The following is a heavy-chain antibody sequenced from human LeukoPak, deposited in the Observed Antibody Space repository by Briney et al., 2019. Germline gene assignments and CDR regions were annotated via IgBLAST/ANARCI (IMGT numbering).Heavy chain of an antibody. J-gene: IGHJ3*02. CDR2: LYPGDSDT. CDR3: ATPLAYCGGDCYSNHDAFDI. V-gene: IGHV5-51*01. CDR1: GYSFTSYW. D-gene: IGHD2-21*01. Sequence: GESLKISCKGSGYSFTSYWIGWVRQMPGKGLEWMGILYPGDSDTRYSPFFQGQVTISADKSISTAYLQWSSLKASDTAMYYCATPLAYCGGDCYSNHDAFDIWGQGTMATVSS.